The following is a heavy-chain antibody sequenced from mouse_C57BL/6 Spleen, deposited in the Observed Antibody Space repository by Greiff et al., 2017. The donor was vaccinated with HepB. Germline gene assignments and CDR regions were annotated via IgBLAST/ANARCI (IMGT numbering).Heavy chain of an antibody. Sequence: EVKLMESGEGLVKPGGSLKLSCAASGFTFSSYAMSWVRQTPEKRLEWVAYISSGGDYIYYADTVKGRFTISRDNARNTLYLQMSSLKSEDTAMYYCTRDYYGSSYGCFDYWGQGTTLTVSS. D-gene: IGHD1-1*01. CDR2: ISSGGDYI. CDR1: GFTFSSYA. V-gene: IGHV5-9-1*02. J-gene: IGHJ2*01. CDR3: TRDYYGSSYGCFDY.